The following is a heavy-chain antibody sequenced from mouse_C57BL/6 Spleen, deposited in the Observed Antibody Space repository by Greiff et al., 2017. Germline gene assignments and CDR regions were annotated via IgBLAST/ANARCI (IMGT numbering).Heavy chain of an antibody. CDR1: GYAFTNYL. D-gene: IGHD1-1*01. J-gene: IGHJ2*01. V-gene: IGHV1-54*01. Sequence: QVQLQQSGAELVRPGTSVKVSCKASGYAFTNYLIEWVKQRPGQGLEWIGVINPGSGGTNYNEKFKGKATLTADKSSSTAYMQLSSLTSEDSAVYFCARSDYYGSSFDYWGQGTTLTVYS. CDR2: INPGSGGT. CDR3: ARSDYYGSSFDY.